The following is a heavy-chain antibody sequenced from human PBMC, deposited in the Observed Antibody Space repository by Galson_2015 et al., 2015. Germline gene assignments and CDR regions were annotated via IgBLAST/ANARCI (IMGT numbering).Heavy chain of an antibody. D-gene: IGHD1-14*01. J-gene: IGHJ3*02. CDR1: GGSISSSNW. Sequence: ETLSLTCAVSGGSISSSNWWSWVRQPPGKGLEWIGEIYHSGSTNYNPSLKSRVTISVDKSKNQFSLKLSSVTAADTAVYYCARAGPRSSHDAFDIWGQGTMVTVSS. V-gene: IGHV4-4*02. CDR2: IYHSGST. CDR3: ARAGPRSSHDAFDI.